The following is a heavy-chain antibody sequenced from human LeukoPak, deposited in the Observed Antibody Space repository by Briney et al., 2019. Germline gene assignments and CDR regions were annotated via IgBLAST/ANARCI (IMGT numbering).Heavy chain of an antibody. Sequence: PSETLSLTCTVSGGSISSYYWSWIRQPPGKGLEWIGYIYHSGSTYYNPSLKSRVTISVDRSKNQFSLKLSSVTAADTAVYYCARAPLGDAFDIWGQGTMVTVSS. CDR2: IYHSGST. CDR1: GGSISSYY. D-gene: IGHD7-27*01. J-gene: IGHJ3*02. V-gene: IGHV4-59*12. CDR3: ARAPLGDAFDI.